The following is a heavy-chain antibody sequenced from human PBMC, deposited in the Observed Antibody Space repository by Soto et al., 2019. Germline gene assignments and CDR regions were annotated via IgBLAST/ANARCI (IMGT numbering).Heavy chain of an antibody. J-gene: IGHJ5*02. CDR3: ARDLYYDFWSGYYPPRWFDP. CDR2: ISAYNGNT. Sequence: VASVKVSCKASGYTFTSYGISWVRQAPGQGLEWMGWISAYNGNTNYAQKLQGRVTMTTDTSTSTAYMELRSLRSDDTAVYYCARDLYYDFWSGYYPPRWFDPWGQGTLVTVSS. D-gene: IGHD3-3*01. V-gene: IGHV1-18*01. CDR1: GYTFTSYG.